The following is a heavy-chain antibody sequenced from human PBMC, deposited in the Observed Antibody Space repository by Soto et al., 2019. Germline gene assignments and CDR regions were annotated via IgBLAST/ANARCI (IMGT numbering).Heavy chain of an antibody. Sequence: SETLSLTCTFSGCSISSYYWSWIRQPPGKGLEWIGYIYYSGSTNYNPSLKSRVTISVDTSKNQFSLKLSSVTAADTAVYYCARHPTVTEYYFDYWGQGTLVTSPQ. V-gene: IGHV4-59*08. CDR1: GCSISSYY. CDR3: ARHPTVTEYYFDY. CDR2: IYYSGST. J-gene: IGHJ4*02. D-gene: IGHD4-17*01.